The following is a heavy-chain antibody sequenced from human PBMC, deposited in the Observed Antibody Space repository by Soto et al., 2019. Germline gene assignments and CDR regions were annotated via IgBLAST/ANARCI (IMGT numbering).Heavy chain of an antibody. Sequence: GASVKVSCKASGYTFTSYAMHWVRQAPGHRLEWMGWINAGNGNTKYSQKFQGRVTITRDTSASTAYMELSSLRSEDTAVYYCARGVHYDFWSGYSTLFDYWGQGTLVIVSS. J-gene: IGHJ4*02. CDR2: INAGNGNT. CDR3: ARGVHYDFWSGYSTLFDY. D-gene: IGHD3-3*01. V-gene: IGHV1-3*01. CDR1: GYTFTSYA.